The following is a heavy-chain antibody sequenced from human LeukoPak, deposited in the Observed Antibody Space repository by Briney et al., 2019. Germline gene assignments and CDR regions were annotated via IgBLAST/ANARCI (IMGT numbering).Heavy chain of an antibody. CDR3: AKGAPNYFDY. CDR1: GFTFTNYD. J-gene: IGHJ4*02. CDR2: ISNIGGRT. D-gene: IGHD1-26*01. V-gene: IGHV3-23*01. Sequence: GGSLRLSCAASGFTFTNYDMTWVRQAPGKGLEWVSGISNIGGRTYYADTVKGRFTISRDNSKNTLNLQMNSLRAEDAGVYFCAKGAPNYFDYWGQGTLVTVSS.